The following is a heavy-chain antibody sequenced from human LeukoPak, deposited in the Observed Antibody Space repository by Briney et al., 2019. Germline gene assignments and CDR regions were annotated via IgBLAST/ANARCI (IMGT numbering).Heavy chain of an antibody. CDR2: ISSSGSTI. CDR1: GFAFSDYY. D-gene: IGHD3-9*01. J-gene: IGHJ4*02. V-gene: IGHV3-11*01. Sequence: GGSLRLSCAASGFAFSDYYMSWIRQAPGKGLEWVSYISSSGSTIYYADSVKGRFTISRDNAKNSLYLQMNSLRAEDTAVYYCARDRAYDILTGAPGYWGQGTLVTVSS. CDR3: ARDRAYDILTGAPGY.